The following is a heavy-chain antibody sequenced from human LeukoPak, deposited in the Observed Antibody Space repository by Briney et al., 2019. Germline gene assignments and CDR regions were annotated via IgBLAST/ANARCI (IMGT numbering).Heavy chain of an antibody. CDR3: AADPYDYGDYVLGY. CDR1: GFTFTSSA. V-gene: IGHV1-58*01. Sequence: SVKVSCKASGFTFTSSAVQWVRQARGQRLEWIGWIVVGSGNTNCAQKFQERVTITRDMSTSTAYMKLSSLRSEDTAVYYCAADPYDYGDYVLGYWGQGTLVTVSS. J-gene: IGHJ4*02. D-gene: IGHD4-17*01. CDR2: IVVGSGNT.